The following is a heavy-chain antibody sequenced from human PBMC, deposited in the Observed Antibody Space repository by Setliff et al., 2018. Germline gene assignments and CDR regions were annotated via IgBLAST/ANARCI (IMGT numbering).Heavy chain of an antibody. CDR2: VHPDGST. D-gene: IGHD3-10*01. CDR1: GGSLGADYY. V-gene: IGHV4-61*09. Sequence: SETLSLTCTVSGGSLGADYYWSWIRQPAGKGLEWIGHVHPDGSTNYNPSLYSRVVISVDTSKNQFSLKLTSVTAADTAVYYCVRALLWSGEGRFDPWGQGTLVTVSS. CDR3: VRALLWSGEGRFDP. J-gene: IGHJ5*02.